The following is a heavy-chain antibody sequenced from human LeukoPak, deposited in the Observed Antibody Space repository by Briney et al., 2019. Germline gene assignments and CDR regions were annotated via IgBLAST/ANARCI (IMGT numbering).Heavy chain of an antibody. J-gene: IGHJ4*02. Sequence: SETLSLTCTVSGGSISSYYWSWIRQPPGKGLEWIGYIYYSGSTNYNPSLKSRVTMSVDTSKNQFSLKLSSVTAADTAVYYCARGGYYDSSGYHTVYYFDYWGQGTLVTVSS. CDR2: IYYSGST. D-gene: IGHD3-22*01. CDR1: GGSISSYY. V-gene: IGHV4-59*01. CDR3: ARGGYYDSSGYHTVYYFDY.